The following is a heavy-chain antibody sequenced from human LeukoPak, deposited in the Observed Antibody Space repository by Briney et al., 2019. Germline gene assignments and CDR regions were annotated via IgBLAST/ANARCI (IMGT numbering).Heavy chain of an antibody. J-gene: IGHJ4*02. V-gene: IGHV1-2*04. CDR1: GYTFTGYY. CDR2: INPNSGGT. CDR3: ARGDYVWGSYRPYYFDY. D-gene: IGHD3-16*02. Sequence: GASVKVSCKASGYTFTGYYMHWVRQAPGQGLEWMGWINPNSGGTNYAQKFQGWVTMTRDTSISTAYMELSRLRSDDTAVYYCARGDYVWGSYRPYYFDYWGQGTLATVSS.